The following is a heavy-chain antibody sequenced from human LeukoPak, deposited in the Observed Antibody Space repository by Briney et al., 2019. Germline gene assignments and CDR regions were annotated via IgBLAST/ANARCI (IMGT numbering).Heavy chain of an antibody. CDR1: GFTFSSYA. CDR3: AREDYYYDSSGYYYVVSYY. Sequence: GGSLRLSCAASGFTFSSYAMHWVRQAPGKGLEYVSAISSNGGSTYYANSVKGRFTISRDNSKNTLYLQMGSLRAEDMAVYYCAREDYYYDSSGYYYVVSYYWGQGTLVTVSS. D-gene: IGHD3-22*01. CDR2: ISSNGGST. J-gene: IGHJ4*02. V-gene: IGHV3-64*01.